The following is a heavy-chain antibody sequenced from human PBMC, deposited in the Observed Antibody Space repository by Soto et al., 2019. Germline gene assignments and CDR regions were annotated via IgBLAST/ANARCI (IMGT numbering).Heavy chain of an antibody. D-gene: IGHD3-22*01. CDR2: IWYDGSRK. Sequence: QVQLVESGGGVVQPGGSLRLSCAASGFTFSSYAMHWVRQAPGKGLEWMAVIWYDGSRKHYADSLKGRFTISRDNPKNTLYLELKILRVEDTAVYYCARGIHYYESHGYGPGAYWGQGTLVSVSS. J-gene: IGHJ4*02. CDR3: ARGIHYYESHGYGPGAY. CDR1: GFTFSSYA. V-gene: IGHV3-33*01.